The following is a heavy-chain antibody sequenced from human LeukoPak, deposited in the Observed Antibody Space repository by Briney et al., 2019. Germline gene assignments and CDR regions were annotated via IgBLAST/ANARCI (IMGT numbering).Heavy chain of an antibody. D-gene: IGHD2-15*01. Sequence: SETLSLTCAVYGGSFYGYYWSWIRQPPGKGLEWIGEINHSGSTSYNPSLKSRVTISVDISENQFSLKLTSVTAADTAVYFCASSRYCSGGNCSRPGYWGQGTLVTVSS. CDR2: INHSGST. CDR3: ASSRYCSGGNCSRPGY. J-gene: IGHJ4*02. V-gene: IGHV4-34*01. CDR1: GGSFYGYY.